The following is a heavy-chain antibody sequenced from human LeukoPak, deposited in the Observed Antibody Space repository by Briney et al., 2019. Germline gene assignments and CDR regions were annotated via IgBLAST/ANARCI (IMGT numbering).Heavy chain of an antibody. D-gene: IGHD3-9*01. V-gene: IGHV4-59*01. CDR1: GGSISSYY. CDR2: IYYSGST. J-gene: IGHJ4*02. CDR3: ARGDILSGYYFLGSGPLDY. Sequence: PSETLSLTCNVSGGSISSYYWSWIRQPPGKALEWIGYIYYSGSTNYNPSLKSRVTISVDTSKNQFSLKLRSVTAADTAVYYCARGDILSGYYFLGSGPLDYWGQGTLVTVSS.